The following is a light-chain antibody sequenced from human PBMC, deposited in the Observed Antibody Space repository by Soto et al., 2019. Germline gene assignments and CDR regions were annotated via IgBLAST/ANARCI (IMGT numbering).Light chain of an antibody. CDR3: MQNTHWPWT. Sequence: DVVMTQSPLSLPVTLGTTASISCRSSPSLAYSDGNTYLNWFRQRPGQSPSRLIFKASNLDSGVPDRFSGSGSDTDFTLKISRVEAEDVGVYYCMQNTHWPWTVGQGTKVEFK. V-gene: IGKV2-30*01. J-gene: IGKJ1*01. CDR2: KAS. CDR1: PSLAYSDGNTY.